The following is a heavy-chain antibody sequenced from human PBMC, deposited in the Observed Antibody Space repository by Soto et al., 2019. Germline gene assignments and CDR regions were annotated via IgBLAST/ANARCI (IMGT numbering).Heavy chain of an antibody. V-gene: IGHV3-15*07. CDR1: GFTFSNAW. CDR2: VKRKNDGGTT. Sequence: VHLVESGGGMVQPGGSLRLSCAASGFTFSNAWINWVRQAPGKGLEWVGRVKRKNDGGTTDFAAPVKGRFAISRDDSKNMVYLEMNSLQTEYTAIYYCTTDSYITSIIVRFDYWGHGTLVTVSS. J-gene: IGHJ4*01. CDR3: TTDSYITSIIVRFDY. D-gene: IGHD3-22*01.